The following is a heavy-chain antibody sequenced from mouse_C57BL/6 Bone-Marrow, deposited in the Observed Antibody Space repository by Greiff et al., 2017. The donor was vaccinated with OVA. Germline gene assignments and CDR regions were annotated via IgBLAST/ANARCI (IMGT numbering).Heavy chain of an antibody. Sequence: EVQGVESGGGLVQPGGSLKLSCAASGFTFSDYGMAWVRQAPRKGPEWVAFISNLAYSIYYADTVTGRFTISRENAKNTLYLEMSSLRSEDTAMYYCARHYDYDGGYAMDYWGQGTSVTVSS. J-gene: IGHJ4*01. CDR3: ARHYDYDGGYAMDY. V-gene: IGHV5-15*01. D-gene: IGHD2-4*01. CDR2: ISNLAYSI. CDR1: GFTFSDYG.